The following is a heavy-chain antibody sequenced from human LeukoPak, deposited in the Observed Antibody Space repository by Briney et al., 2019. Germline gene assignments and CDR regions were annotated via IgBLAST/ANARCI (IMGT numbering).Heavy chain of an antibody. CDR1: GYSFTTYW. CDR2: ILPGDSDT. V-gene: IGHV5-51*01. D-gene: IGHD4-11*01. J-gene: IGHJ4*02. CDR3: ARRGETTDYFDY. Sequence: GESLKISCKASGYSFTTYWIGWVRQMPGKGLEWMGIILPGDSDTRYSPSFQGQVTISADKSISTAYLQWSSLKASDTAIYYCARRGETTDYFDYWGQGTLVTVSS.